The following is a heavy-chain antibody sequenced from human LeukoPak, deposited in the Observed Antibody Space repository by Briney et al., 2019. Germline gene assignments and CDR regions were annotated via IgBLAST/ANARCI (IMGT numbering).Heavy chain of an antibody. CDR1: GGTFSSYA. CDR3: ASQWRSDILTGYDYYGMDV. D-gene: IGHD3-9*01. J-gene: IGHJ6*02. V-gene: IGHV1-69*04. CDR2: IIPILGIA. Sequence: GASVKVSCKASGGTFSSYAISWVRQAPGQGLEWMGRIIPILGIANYAQKFQGRVTITADKSTSTAYMELSSLRSEDTAVYYCASQWRSDILTGYDYYGMDVWGQGTTVTVSS.